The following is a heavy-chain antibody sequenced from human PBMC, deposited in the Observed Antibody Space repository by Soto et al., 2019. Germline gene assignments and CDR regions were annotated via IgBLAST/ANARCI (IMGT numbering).Heavy chain of an antibody. CDR2: IRSKAYGGTT. J-gene: IGHJ6*02. CDR3: TRDYDILTGYYTNYYYYGMDV. V-gene: IGHV3-49*04. Sequence: PGGSLRLSCTASGFTFGDYAMSWVRQAPGKGLEWVGFIRSKAYGGTTEYAASVKGGFTISRDESKSIAYLQMNSLKTEDTAVYYCTRDYDILTGYYTNYYYYGMDVWGQGTTVTRLL. CDR1: GFTFGDYA. D-gene: IGHD3-9*01.